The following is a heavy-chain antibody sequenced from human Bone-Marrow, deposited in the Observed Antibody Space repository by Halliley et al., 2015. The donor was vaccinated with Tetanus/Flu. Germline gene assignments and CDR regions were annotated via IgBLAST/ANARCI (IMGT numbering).Heavy chain of an antibody. Sequence: TLSLTCTVSGGSISSHYWSWIRQPPGKGLEWIGHVFYSGDTNYNPSLKSRVTILLDTSKNQFSLKLSSVTAADTAVYYCASLRPTEFVGDHYHGLDVWGQGTTVTV. V-gene: IGHV4-59*08. CDR3: ASLRPTEFVGDHYHGLDV. D-gene: IGHD3-10*01. CDR1: GGSISSHY. J-gene: IGHJ6*02. CDR2: VFYSGDT.